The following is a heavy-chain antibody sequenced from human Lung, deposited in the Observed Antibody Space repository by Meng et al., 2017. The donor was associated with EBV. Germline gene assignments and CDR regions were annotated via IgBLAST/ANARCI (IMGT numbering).Heavy chain of an antibody. V-gene: IGHV4-4*02. CDR2: VNQRGDN. Sequence: LENAVRGLMKPWDALSVTGTVSRDSISSDMWLCWVRQTPGEWLEWIGEVNQRGDNNYNPSLKSRVVLSVDRSKNQFSLNQSSVTAADTAVYYCGWDQGRQLINHWGQGTLVTVSS. J-gene: IGHJ4*02. CDR3: GWDQGRQLINH. D-gene: IGHD1-1*01. CDR1: RDSISSDMW.